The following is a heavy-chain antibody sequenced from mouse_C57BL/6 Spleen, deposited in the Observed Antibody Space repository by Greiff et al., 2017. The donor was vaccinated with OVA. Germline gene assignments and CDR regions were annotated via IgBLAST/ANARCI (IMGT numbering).Heavy chain of an antibody. J-gene: IGHJ4*01. V-gene: IGHV1-26*01. CDR1: GYTFTDYY. D-gene: IGHD1-1*01. CDR2: INPNNGGT. CDR3: ARSYYYGSSYLYYYAMDY. Sequence: VQLQQSGPELVKPGASVKISCKASGYTFTDYYMNWVKQSHGKSLEWIGDINPNNGGTSYNQKFKGKATLNVDKSSSTAYMELRSLTSEDSAVYYCARSYYYGSSYLYYYAMDYWGQGTSVTVSS.